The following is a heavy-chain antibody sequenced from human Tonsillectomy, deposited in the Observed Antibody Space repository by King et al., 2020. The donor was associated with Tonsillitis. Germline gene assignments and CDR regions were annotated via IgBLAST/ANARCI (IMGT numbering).Heavy chain of an antibody. Sequence: VQLVESGGGLVQPGGSLRLSCAASGFTFRSCAMTWVRQAPGMRLEWVSAISGSAGGTYYADSVKGRFTISRDNSKNTLYLQMNSLRAEDTAVYYCAKGWVEMDAWGQGTLVTVSS. J-gene: IGHJ4*02. CDR3: AKGWVEMDA. D-gene: IGHD5-24*01. CDR2: ISGSAGGT. CDR1: GFTFRSCA. V-gene: IGHV3-23*04.